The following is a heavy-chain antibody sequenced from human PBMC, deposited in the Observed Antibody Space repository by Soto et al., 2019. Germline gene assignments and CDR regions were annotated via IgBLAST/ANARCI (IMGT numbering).Heavy chain of an antibody. CDR1: GFTFSSYA. J-gene: IGHJ4*02. V-gene: IGHV3-23*01. D-gene: IGHD3-3*01. CDR3: ANLGQYYDFGSWTDLDFDY. Sequence: EVQLLESGGGLVQPGGSLRLSCAASGFTFSSYAMSWVRQAPGNGLEWVSAISGSGVSTYYADSVKGRFTITRDNSKNTLYLQMNRLRAEDTAVYYCANLGQYYDFGSWTDLDFDYWGQGTLVTVSS. CDR2: ISGSGVST.